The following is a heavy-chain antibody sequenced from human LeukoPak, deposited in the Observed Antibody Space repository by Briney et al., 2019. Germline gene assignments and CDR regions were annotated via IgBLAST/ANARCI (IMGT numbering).Heavy chain of an antibody. CDR1: GDSLSSSY. Sequence: PSETLSLTCTVSGDSLSSSYWSSIRQSAGKGLGWIGRIYTDGNFNYNPSLKSRVTMSLDTSTKQFSLRLYSVAAADTALYYCARDCSGGTCYLGVIDYWGHGTLVTVSS. CDR3: ARDCSGGTCYLGVIDY. V-gene: IGHV4-4*07. J-gene: IGHJ4*01. D-gene: IGHD2-15*01. CDR2: IYTDGNF.